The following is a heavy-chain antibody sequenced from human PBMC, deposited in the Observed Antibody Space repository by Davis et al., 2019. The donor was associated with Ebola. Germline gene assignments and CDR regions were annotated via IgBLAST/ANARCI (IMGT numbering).Heavy chain of an antibody. CDR2: IWYDGSNK. D-gene: IGHD2-2*02. J-gene: IGHJ6*03. V-gene: IGHV3-33*01. Sequence: GESLKISCAASGFTFSSYGMHWVRQAPGKGLEWVAVIWYDGSNKYYADSVKGRFTISRDNSKNTLYLQMNSLRAEDTAVYYCARESVPAAIVYYYYYMDVWDKGTTVTVSS. CDR1: GFTFSSYG. CDR3: ARESVPAAIVYYYYYMDV.